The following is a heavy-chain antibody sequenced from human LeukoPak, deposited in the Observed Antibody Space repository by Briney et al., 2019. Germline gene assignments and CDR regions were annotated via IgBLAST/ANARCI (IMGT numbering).Heavy chain of an antibody. D-gene: IGHD6-19*01. CDR3: ARGVRIAVAGYIDH. J-gene: IGHJ4*02. CDR2: ISYDGSNK. Sequence: GGSLRLSCAASGFTFSTYAMHWVRQAPGKGLEWVAAISYDGSNKNYADSVKGRFTISRDNSKNTLYLQMNSLRAEDTAVYYCARGVRIAVAGYIDHWGQGTLVTVSS. V-gene: IGHV3-30*04. CDR1: GFTFSTYA.